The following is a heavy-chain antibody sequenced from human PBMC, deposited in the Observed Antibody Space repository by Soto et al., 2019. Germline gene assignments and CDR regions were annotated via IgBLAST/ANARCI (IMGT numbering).Heavy chain of an antibody. Sequence: QVQLVQSGAEVKKPGASVKVSCKASGYTFTGYYMHWVRQAPGQGLEWMGWINPNSGGTNYAQKFQGWVTMTRDTSISTAYMELSRLRSDDTAVYYCAREAPARGRGYYYYGMDVWGQGTTVTVSS. CDR1: GYTFTGYY. CDR3: AREAPARGRGYYYYGMDV. D-gene: IGHD5-12*01. CDR2: INPNSGGT. J-gene: IGHJ6*02. V-gene: IGHV1-2*04.